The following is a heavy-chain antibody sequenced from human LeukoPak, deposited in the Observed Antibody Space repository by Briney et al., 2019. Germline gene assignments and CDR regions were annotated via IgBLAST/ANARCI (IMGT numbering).Heavy chain of an antibody. V-gene: IGHV3-30-3*01. Sequence: PGRSLRLSCAASGFTFGTYFMHWVRQAPGKGLEWVADIASDGSHTFYVESVKGRFTISRDNSKNTLYLQMNSLRAEDTAVYFCARERQDTILHSGAFDIWGEETMVTVSS. D-gene: IGHD2-21*01. CDR3: ARERQDTILHSGAFDI. J-gene: IGHJ3*02. CDR1: GFTFGTYF. CDR2: IASDGSHT.